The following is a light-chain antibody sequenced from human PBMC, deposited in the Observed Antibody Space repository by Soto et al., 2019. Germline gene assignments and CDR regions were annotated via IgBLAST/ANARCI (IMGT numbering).Light chain of an antibody. CDR1: KLGDKY. Sequence: SYELTQPPSVSVYPGQTASITCSGDKLGDKYACWYQQKPGQSPVLVIYQDSKRPSGIPERFSGSNSGNTATLTISGTQAMDEADYFCQVWDSSTAVFGGGSKLTVL. J-gene: IGLJ2*01. CDR2: QDS. V-gene: IGLV3-1*01. CDR3: QVWDSSTAV.